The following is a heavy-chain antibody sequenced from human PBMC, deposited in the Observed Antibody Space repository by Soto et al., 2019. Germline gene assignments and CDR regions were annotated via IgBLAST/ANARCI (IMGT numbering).Heavy chain of an antibody. CDR2: ISDTGVDT. D-gene: IGHD4-17*01. CDR3: AKNVTTTAFDY. J-gene: IGHJ4*02. Sequence: EVQLLESGGGLVQPGGSLRLSCADSGFTFSSYAVSWVRQAPGKGLEWVSSISDTGVDTYYGDSVKGRFTISRDNSKNTLYLQMNSLRAEDTAVYYCAKNVTTTAFDYWGQGTLVTVSS. CDR1: GFTFSSYA. V-gene: IGHV3-23*01.